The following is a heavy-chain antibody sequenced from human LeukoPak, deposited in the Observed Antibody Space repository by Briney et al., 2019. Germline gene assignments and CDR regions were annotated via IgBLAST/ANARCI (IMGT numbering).Heavy chain of an antibody. CDR3: ARASYLDSYGYLSLAFDI. Sequence: GASVKVSCKASGYTFTGYYMHWVRQAPGQGLEWMGWINPNSGGTNYAQKFQGRVTMTRDTSISTAYMELSRLRSDDTAVYYCARASYLDSYGYLSLAFDIWGQGTMVTVSS. D-gene: IGHD5-18*01. V-gene: IGHV1-2*02. CDR1: GYTFTGYY. J-gene: IGHJ3*02. CDR2: INPNSGGT.